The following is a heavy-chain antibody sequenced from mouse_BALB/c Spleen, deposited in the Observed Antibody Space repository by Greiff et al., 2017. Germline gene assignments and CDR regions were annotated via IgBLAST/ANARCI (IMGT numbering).Heavy chain of an antibody. D-gene: IGHD1-1*01. CDR2: ISSGGSYT. V-gene: IGHV5-6*01. J-gene: IGHJ2*01. CDR1: GFTFSSYG. CDR3: ARHGGSSPYFDY. Sequence: EVKLMESGGDLVKPGGSLKLSCAASGFTFSSYGMSWVRQTPDKRLEWVATISSGGSYTYYPDSVKGRFTISRDNAKNTLYLQMSSLKSEDTAMYYCARHGGSSPYFDYWGQGTTLTVSS.